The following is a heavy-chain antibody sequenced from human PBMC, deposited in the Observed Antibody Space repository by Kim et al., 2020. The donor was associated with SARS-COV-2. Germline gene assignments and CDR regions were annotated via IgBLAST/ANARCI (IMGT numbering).Heavy chain of an antibody. CDR3: ARTPGRAAIDY. Sequence: INYNPSLKNRVTISVDTSKNQFSLKLNSVTAADTAVYYCARTPGRAAIDYWGQGTLVSVSS. J-gene: IGHJ4*02. CDR2: I. V-gene: IGHV4-59*01. D-gene: IGHD2-15*01.